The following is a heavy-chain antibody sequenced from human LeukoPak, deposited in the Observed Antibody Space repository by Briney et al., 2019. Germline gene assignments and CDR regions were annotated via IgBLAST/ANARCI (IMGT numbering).Heavy chain of an antibody. Sequence: ASVKVSCKASGYTFTGYYMHWVRQAPGQGLEWMGWINPNSGGTNYAQKFQGRVTMTRDTSISTAYMELSRLRSDDTAVYYCARAHYPSDAFDIWGQGTMVTASS. CDR3: ARAHYPSDAFDI. CDR1: GYTFTGYY. J-gene: IGHJ3*02. V-gene: IGHV1-2*02. D-gene: IGHD1-26*01. CDR2: INPNSGGT.